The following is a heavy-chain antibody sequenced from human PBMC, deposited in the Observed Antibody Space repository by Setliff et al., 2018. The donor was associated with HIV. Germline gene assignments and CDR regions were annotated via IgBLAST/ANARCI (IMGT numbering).Heavy chain of an antibody. J-gene: IGHJ5*02. CDR1: GESIRTSSYY. CDR2: IYYSGST. D-gene: IGHD3-22*01. Sequence: SETLSLTCTVSGESIRTSSYYWSWIRQTPEKGLEWIGSIYYSGSTYYNPSLKSRVTISVDTSKNQFSLKLYSVTAADTAVYYCATSRVVVLRFDPWGQGTLVTVSS. CDR3: ATSRVVVLRFDP. V-gene: IGHV4-39*07.